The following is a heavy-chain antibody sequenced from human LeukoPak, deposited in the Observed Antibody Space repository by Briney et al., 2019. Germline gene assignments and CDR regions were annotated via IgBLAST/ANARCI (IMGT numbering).Heavy chain of an antibody. CDR2: ISSSSSTI. J-gene: IGHJ4*02. V-gene: IGHV3-48*01. D-gene: IGHD2-2*01. CDR1: GFTFSSYS. CDR3: AKEGPGFDY. Sequence: GGSLRLSCAASGFTFSSYSMNWVRQAPGKGLEWVSYISSSSSTIYYADSVKGRFTISRDNSKNTLYLQMNSLRAEDTAVYYCAKEGPGFDYWGQGTLVTVSS.